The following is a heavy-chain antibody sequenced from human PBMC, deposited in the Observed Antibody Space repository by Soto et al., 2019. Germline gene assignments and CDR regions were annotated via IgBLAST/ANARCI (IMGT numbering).Heavy chain of an antibody. CDR2: IVPLFGAS. Sequence: QVQLVQSGAEVKKPGSSVKVSCKVSGGTFRSHTITWVRQAPGQGLEWMGGIVPLFGASNYAQKFQDRVTITADEFSSTAYMELNSLTSEDTAVYYCARAPELLPAAVSAWFESWGQGTLVTVSS. V-gene: IGHV1-69*12. CDR1: GGTFRSHT. D-gene: IGHD2-2*01. J-gene: IGHJ5*01. CDR3: ARAPELLPAAVSAWFES.